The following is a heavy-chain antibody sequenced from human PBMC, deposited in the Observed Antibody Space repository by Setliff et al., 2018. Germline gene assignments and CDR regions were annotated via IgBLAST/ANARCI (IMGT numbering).Heavy chain of an antibody. V-gene: IGHV1-8*02. D-gene: IGHD3-3*01. CDR3: ARGALVLQFLEWLPRFYYMDV. Sequence: VASVKVSCKASGHTFTAYDIVWVRQATGQGLEWMGWMNPNSGRTGYPQKFQGRVTMTRNTSISTAYMELSSLRSEDTAVYFCARGALVLQFLEWLPRFYYMDVWGKGTTVTVSS. J-gene: IGHJ6*03. CDR2: MNPNSGRT. CDR1: GHTFTAYD.